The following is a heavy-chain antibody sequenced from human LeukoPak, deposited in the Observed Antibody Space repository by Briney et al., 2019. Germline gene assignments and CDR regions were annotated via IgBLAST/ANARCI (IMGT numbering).Heavy chain of an antibody. CDR2: IWFDGSNK. J-gene: IGHJ4*02. CDR1: GFTFSNYW. CDR3: ARASGSYDY. D-gene: IGHD1-26*01. V-gene: IGHV3-33*08. Sequence: GGSLRLSCTASGFTFSNYWMTWVRQAPGKGLEWVAVIWFDGSNKYYAGSVKGRFTISRDNSKNTLYLQMNSLRAEDTAVYYCARASGSYDYWGQGTLVTVSS.